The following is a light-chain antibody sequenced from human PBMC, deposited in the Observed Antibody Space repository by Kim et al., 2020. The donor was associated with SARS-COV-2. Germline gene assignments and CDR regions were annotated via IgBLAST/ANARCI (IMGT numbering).Light chain of an antibody. CDR3: QQYRSYPWT. CDR2: KAS. J-gene: IGKJ1*01. CDR1: RNIASW. V-gene: IGKV1-5*03. Sequence: ASIGDRVTITCRASRNIASWVAWYQQKPGEAPRLLIYKASNLKSGVPSRFSGSGSGTEFTLTTDSLQADDLATYYCQQYRSYPWTFGQGTKVDIK.